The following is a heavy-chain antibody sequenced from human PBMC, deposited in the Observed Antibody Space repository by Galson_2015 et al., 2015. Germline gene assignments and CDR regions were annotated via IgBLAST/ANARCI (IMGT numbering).Heavy chain of an antibody. D-gene: IGHD2-15*01. J-gene: IGHJ4*02. CDR2: LSYDGSNK. CDR1: GFTFSNYG. V-gene: IGHV3-30*18. Sequence: SLRLSCAASGFTFSNYGMHWVRQAPGKGLEWVAVLSYDGSNKYYADSVKGRFTISRDNSKNTLYLQMNSLRPEDTAVYYCAKDRTRYCSGGSCDNFDYWDQGTLVTVSS. CDR3: AKDRTRYCSGGSCDNFDY.